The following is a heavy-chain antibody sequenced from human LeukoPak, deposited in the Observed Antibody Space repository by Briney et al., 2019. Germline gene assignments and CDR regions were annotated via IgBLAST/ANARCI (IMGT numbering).Heavy chain of an antibody. V-gene: IGHV1-18*01. CDR1: GYTLTSYG. D-gene: IGHD2-2*02. CDR3: ARDLSRTYTIDY. Sequence: ASVKVSCKASGYTLTSYGISWVRQAPGQGLEWMGWISAYNGNTNYAQKLQGRVTMTTDTSTSTAYMELRSLRSDDTAVYFCARDLSRTYTIDYWGQGTLVTVSS. CDR2: ISAYNGNT. J-gene: IGHJ4*02.